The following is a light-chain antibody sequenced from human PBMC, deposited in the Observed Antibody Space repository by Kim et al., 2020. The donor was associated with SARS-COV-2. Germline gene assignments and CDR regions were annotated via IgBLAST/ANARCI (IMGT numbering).Light chain of an antibody. Sequence: SYELTQPPSVSVSPGQTASITCSGDKLGDKYVCXYQQKPGQSPVLVIYQDTKRPSGIPERFSGSNSGNAATLTISGTQTMDEADYYCQAWDTSTVVFGGG. V-gene: IGLV3-1*01. CDR1: KLGDKY. J-gene: IGLJ2*01. CDR2: QDT. CDR3: QAWDTSTVV.